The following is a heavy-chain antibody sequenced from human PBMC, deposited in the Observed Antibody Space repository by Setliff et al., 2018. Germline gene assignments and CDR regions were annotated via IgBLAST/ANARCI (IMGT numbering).Heavy chain of an antibody. D-gene: IGHD3-10*01. CDR2: INPNTGNP. Sequence: ASVKVSCKTSGYIFTGHFVHWVRQAPGQGLEWMGWINPNTGNPSYAQGFTGRFVFSLDTSVSTAYLQISSLKAEDTAVYYCARASRFGTIVYRGYYYMDVWGKGTTVTVSS. CDR1: GYIFTGHF. J-gene: IGHJ6*03. CDR3: ARASRFGTIVYRGYYYMDV. V-gene: IGHV7-4-1*02.